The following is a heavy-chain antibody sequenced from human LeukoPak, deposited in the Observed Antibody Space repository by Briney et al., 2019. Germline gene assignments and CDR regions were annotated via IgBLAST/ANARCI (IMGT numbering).Heavy chain of an antibody. D-gene: IGHD1-26*01. J-gene: IGHJ4*02. CDR2: ICGSDGSR. Sequence: GGSLRLSCAASGFTFSTYAMSWVRQAPGKGLEWVSAICGSDGSRYYADSVKGRFTISRDNAKNSLYLQMNSLRAEDTAVYYCARVRGNIYWGQGTLVTVSS. CDR1: GFTFSTYA. V-gene: IGHV3-23*01. CDR3: ARVRGNIY.